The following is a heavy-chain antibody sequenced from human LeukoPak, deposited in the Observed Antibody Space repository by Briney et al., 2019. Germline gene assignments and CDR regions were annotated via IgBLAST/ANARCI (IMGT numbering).Heavy chain of an antibody. CDR2: ISSSSGTI. Sequence: PGGSLRLSCAASGFTFSSYSMNWVRQAPGKGLEWVSYISSSSGTIYYADSVKGRFTISRDNAKNSLYLQMNSLRAEDTAVYYCARAKYYGSGRPWGFDPWGQGTLVTVSS. J-gene: IGHJ5*02. V-gene: IGHV3-48*04. D-gene: IGHD3-10*01. CDR1: GFTFSSYS. CDR3: ARAKYYGSGRPWGFDP.